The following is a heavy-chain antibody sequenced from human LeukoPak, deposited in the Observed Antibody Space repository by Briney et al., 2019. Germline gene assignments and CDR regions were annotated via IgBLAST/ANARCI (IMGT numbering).Heavy chain of an antibody. V-gene: IGHV3-11*03. J-gene: IGHJ4*02. CDR1: GFTFSDYY. CDR2: ISSGATYT. CDR3: ARTHTSSWYLDY. D-gene: IGHD6-13*01. Sequence: GSLRLSCAASGFTFSDYYMSWIRQAPGKGLEWISYISSGATYTKYADSVKGRFTISRDNAKSSMYLQMDSLRAEDTAVYYCARTHTSSWYLDYWGQGTLVTVSS.